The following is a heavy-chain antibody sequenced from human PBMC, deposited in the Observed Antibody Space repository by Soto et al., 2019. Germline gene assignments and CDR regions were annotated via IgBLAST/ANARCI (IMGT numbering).Heavy chain of an antibody. Sequence: SVKVSCKASGGTFSSYAISWVRQAPGQGLEWMGGIIPIFGTANYAQKFQGRVTITADESTSTAYMELSSLRSEDTAVYYCARYCISTSCLPYYYGMDVWGQGTTVTVSS. J-gene: IGHJ6*02. CDR1: GGTFSSYA. CDR3: ARYCISTSCLPYYYGMDV. D-gene: IGHD2-2*01. V-gene: IGHV1-69*13. CDR2: IIPIFGTA.